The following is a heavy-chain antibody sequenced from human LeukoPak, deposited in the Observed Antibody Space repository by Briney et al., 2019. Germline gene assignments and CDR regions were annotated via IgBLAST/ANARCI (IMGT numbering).Heavy chain of an antibody. CDR2: IYTSGST. D-gene: IGHD6-19*01. J-gene: IGHJ6*03. V-gene: IGHV4-61*02. CDR3: ASEVIAVAAALGFDYYYYMDV. CDR1: GGSISSGSYY. Sequence: PSETLSLTCTVSGGSISSGSYYWSWIRQPAGKGLEWIGRIYTSGSTNYNPSLKSRVTISVDTSKNQFSLKLSSVTAADTAVYYCASEVIAVAAALGFDYYYYMDVWGKGATVTASS.